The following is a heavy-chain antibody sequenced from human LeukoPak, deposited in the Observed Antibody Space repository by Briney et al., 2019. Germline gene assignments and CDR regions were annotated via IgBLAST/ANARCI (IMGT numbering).Heavy chain of an antibody. J-gene: IGHJ1*01. CDR3: VNPGSSSGCSPFQH. Sequence: PGGSLRLSCAASGFTFSSYAMNWVRQAPGKGLEWVSGISGSGGSTYYADSVKGRFTISRDNSKNTVYLQMNSLRAEDTAVYYCVNPGSSSGCSPFQHWGQGTLVTVSS. CDR1: GFTFSSYA. CDR2: ISGSGGST. V-gene: IGHV3-23*01. D-gene: IGHD3-22*01.